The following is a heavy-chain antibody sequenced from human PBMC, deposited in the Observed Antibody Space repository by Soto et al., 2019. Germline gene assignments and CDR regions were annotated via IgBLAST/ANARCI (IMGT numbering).Heavy chain of an antibody. J-gene: IGHJ5*02. CDR3: ARARGSRGTGWFDP. D-gene: IGHD1-1*01. Sequence: ASVKVSCKASGYTFTSYAMHWVRQAPGQRLEWMGWINAGNGNTKYSQKFQGRVTITRDTSASTAYMELSSLRSEDTAVYYCARARGSRGTGWFDPWGQGTLVTVSS. CDR2: INAGNGNT. CDR1: GYTFTSYA. V-gene: IGHV1-3*01.